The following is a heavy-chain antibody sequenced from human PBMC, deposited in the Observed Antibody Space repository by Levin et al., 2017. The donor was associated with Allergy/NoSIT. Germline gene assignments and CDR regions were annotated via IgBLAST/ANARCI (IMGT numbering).Heavy chain of an antibody. CDR3: AKGSSGWRY. CDR1: GFTFSSYS. CDR2: ISDSGGST. J-gene: IGHJ4*02. D-gene: IGHD6-19*01. V-gene: IGHV3-23*01. Sequence: PGGSLRLSCAASGFTFSSYSMIWVRQAPGKGLEWVSDISDSGGSTYHADSVKGRFTISRDNSKNTLFLQMNSLRAEDTAVYYCAKGSSGWRYWGQGTLVTVSS.